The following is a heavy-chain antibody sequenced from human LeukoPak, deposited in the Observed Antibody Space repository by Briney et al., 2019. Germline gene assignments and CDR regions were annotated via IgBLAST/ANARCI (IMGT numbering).Heavy chain of an antibody. Sequence: PGGSLRLSCAASGFTFSSYGMHWVRQAPGKGLEWVAFIRYDGSNKYYADSVKGRFTISRDNSKNTLYLQMNSLRAEDTAVYYCAKRGYSELYWGQGTLVTVSS. D-gene: IGHD6-13*01. V-gene: IGHV3-30*02. CDR3: AKRGYSELY. CDR1: GFTFSSYG. J-gene: IGHJ4*02. CDR2: IRYDGSNK.